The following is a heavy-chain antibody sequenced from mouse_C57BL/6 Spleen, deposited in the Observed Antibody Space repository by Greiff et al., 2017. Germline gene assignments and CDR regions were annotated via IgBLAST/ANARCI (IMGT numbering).Heavy chain of an antibody. CDR3: ARSIYYDYRAY. Sequence: VQLQQSGAELVKPGASVKLSCKASGYTFTSYWMHWVKQRPGQGLEWIGMIHPNSGSTNYNEKFKSKATLTVDKSSSTAYMQLSSLTSEDSAVYYCARSIYYDYRAYWGQGTLVTVSA. V-gene: IGHV1-64*01. D-gene: IGHD2-4*01. J-gene: IGHJ3*01. CDR1: GYTFTSYW. CDR2: IHPNSGST.